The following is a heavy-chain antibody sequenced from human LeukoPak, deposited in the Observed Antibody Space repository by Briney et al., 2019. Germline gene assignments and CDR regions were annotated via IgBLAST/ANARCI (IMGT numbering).Heavy chain of an antibody. Sequence: GGSLRLSCAASGFTFSSYAMSWVRQAPGKGLEWVSAISGSGGSTYYADSVKGRFTISRDNSKNTLYLQMNSLRAEDSAVYYCAKDFYGDYVNYYYGMDVWGQGTTVTVSS. CDR3: AKDFYGDYVNYYYGMDV. J-gene: IGHJ6*02. CDR1: GFTFSSYA. V-gene: IGHV3-23*01. CDR2: ISGSGGST. D-gene: IGHD4-17*01.